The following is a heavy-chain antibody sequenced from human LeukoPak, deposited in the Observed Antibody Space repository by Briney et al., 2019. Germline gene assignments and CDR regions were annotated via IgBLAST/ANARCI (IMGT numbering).Heavy chain of an antibody. D-gene: IGHD4-11*01. CDR2: IYYIGST. Sequence: SETLSLTCTVSGGSISRYYWSWIRQPPGKGLEWIGYIYYIGSTNYNPSLKSRVTISVDTSKNQFSLKLSSVTAADTAVYYCARDRATVTTGWFDPWGQGTLVTVSS. J-gene: IGHJ5*02. CDR3: ARDRATVTTGWFDP. CDR1: GGSISRYY. V-gene: IGHV4-59*12.